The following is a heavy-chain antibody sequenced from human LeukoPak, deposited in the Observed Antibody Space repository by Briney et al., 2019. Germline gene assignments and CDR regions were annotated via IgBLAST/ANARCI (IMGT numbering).Heavy chain of an antibody. Sequence: GGSLRLPCAASGFTFSSYGMHWVRQAPGKGLEWVAVISYDGSNKYYADSVKGRFPISRDNSKNTLYLQMNSLRAEDTAVYYCAKVLEPDYGDSLFDYWGQGTLVTVSS. CDR1: GFTFSSYG. D-gene: IGHD4-17*01. J-gene: IGHJ4*02. V-gene: IGHV3-30*18. CDR3: AKVLEPDYGDSLFDY. CDR2: ISYDGSNK.